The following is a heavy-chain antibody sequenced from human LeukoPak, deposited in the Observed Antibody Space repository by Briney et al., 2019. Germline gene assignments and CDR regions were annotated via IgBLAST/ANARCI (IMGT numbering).Heavy chain of an antibody. D-gene: IGHD6-13*01. V-gene: IGHV4-59*08. Sequence: SETLSLTCTISGGSINTYYWSWIRQPPGKGLEWIAYIFHSGSTNYNSSLKSRVTISIDTSKNHFSLKLNSVTAADTAVYYCAKGLKQQLPYYFDYWGQGTLVTVSS. CDR1: GGSINTYY. J-gene: IGHJ4*02. CDR3: AKGLKQQLPYYFDY. CDR2: IFHSGST.